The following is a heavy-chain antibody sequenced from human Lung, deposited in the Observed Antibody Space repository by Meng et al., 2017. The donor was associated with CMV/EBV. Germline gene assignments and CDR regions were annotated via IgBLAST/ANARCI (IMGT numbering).Heavy chain of an antibody. CDR1: AYTFTCYY. J-gene: IGHJ4*02. CDR3: VRANLRSADY. V-gene: IGHV1-2*06. Sequence: VPLVQSGAEVQKPGAPVTVPCKASAYTFTCYYMHWLRQAPGQGREWVGRITPRSGGTTYAQKFQGRVTMTRDTSISTAYMELSSLRSDDAAIYYCVRANLRSADYWGQGTLVTVSS. CDR2: ITPRSGGT.